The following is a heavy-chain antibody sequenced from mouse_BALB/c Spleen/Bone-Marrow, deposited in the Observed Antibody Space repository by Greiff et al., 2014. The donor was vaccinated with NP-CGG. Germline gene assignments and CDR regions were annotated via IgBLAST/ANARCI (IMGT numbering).Heavy chain of an antibody. J-gene: IGHJ3*01. V-gene: IGHV1-14*01. CDR1: GYTFTSYV. CDR3: ARRQFITTAAWFAY. D-gene: IGHD1-2*01. Sequence: VQLQQSGPELVKPGASVKMSCKASGYTFTSYVMHWVKQKPGQGLEWIGYINPYNDGTKYNEKFKGKATLTSDKSSSTAYMELSSLTSEDSAVYYCARRQFITTAAWFAYWGRGTLVTVSA. CDR2: INPYNDGT.